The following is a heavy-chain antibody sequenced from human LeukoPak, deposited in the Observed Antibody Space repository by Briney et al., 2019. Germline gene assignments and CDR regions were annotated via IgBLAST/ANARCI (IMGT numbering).Heavy chain of an antibody. CDR3: ARDTGSGSAYFEN. Sequence: SETLSLTCAVYGGSFSGYYWSWIRQPPGKGLEWIGYIYYSGSTNYNPSLKSRVTISVDTSKNQFSLKLSSVTAADTAVYYCARDTGSGSAYFENWGQGTLVTVSS. CDR2: IYYSGST. V-gene: IGHV4-59*01. CDR1: GGSFSGYY. J-gene: IGHJ4*02. D-gene: IGHD3-10*01.